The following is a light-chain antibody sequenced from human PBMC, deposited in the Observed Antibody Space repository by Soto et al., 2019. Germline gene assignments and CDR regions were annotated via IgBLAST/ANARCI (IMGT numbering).Light chain of an antibody. CDR2: DAS. Sequence: DIRMTQSPSILSASAGDRVTITCRASQSINTWVAWYQQKPGKAPKLLIHDASYLETGVPSRFSGSGSGTEFTLTVSSLQPYDFSSYYCQQYNSYPRTFGQGTTVESK. CDR1: QSINTW. CDR3: QQYNSYPRT. V-gene: IGKV1-5*01. J-gene: IGKJ1*01.